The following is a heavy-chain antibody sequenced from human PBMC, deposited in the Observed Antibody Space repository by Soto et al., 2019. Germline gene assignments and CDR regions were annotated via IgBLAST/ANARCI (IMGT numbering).Heavy chain of an antibody. D-gene: IGHD3-22*01. CDR1: GGSISSSSYY. CDR2: IYYSGST. J-gene: IGHJ4*02. CDR3: ARHYYDSSGYYPL. V-gene: IGHV4-39*01. Sequence: SETLSLTCTVSGGSISSSSYYWGWIRQPPGKGLEWIGSIYYSGSTYYNPSLKSRVTISVDTSKNQFSLKLSSVTAADTAVYYCARHYYDSSGYYPLWGQGTLVTVSS.